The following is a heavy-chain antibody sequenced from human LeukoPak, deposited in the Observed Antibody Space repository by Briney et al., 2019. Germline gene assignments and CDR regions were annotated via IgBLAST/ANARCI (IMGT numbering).Heavy chain of an antibody. V-gene: IGHV3-74*01. Sequence: GGSLRLSCAASGFTFSSYWMHWVRHAPGKGLVWVSRINSDGSSTSYADSVKGRFTISKDNSKSTLYLQMNSLRAEDTAVYYCAKPLSAVTSGCWGQGTLVTVSS. D-gene: IGHD4-17*01. J-gene: IGHJ4*02. CDR3: AKPLSAVTSGC. CDR2: INSDGSST. CDR1: GFTFSSYW.